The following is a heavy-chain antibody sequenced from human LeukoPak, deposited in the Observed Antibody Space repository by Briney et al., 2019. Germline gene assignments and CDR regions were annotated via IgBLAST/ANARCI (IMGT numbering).Heavy chain of an antibody. CDR2: IIPILGIA. CDR3: ARAPDYYDYYYGMDV. Sequence: ASVKVSCKASGGTFSSYAISWVRQAPGQGLEWMGRIIPILGIANYAQKFQGRVTITADKSTSTAYMELSSLRSEDTAVYYCARAPDYYDYYYGMDVWGQGTTVTVSS. CDR1: GGTFSSYA. J-gene: IGHJ6*02. V-gene: IGHV1-69*04. D-gene: IGHD3-10*01.